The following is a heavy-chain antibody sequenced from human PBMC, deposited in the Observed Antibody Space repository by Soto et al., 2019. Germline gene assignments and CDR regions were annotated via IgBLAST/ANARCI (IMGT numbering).Heavy chain of an antibody. J-gene: IGHJ4*02. CDR3: TTDRGVPVGGWDC. CDR2: IKSKGNGGTT. Sequence: PGGSLRLSCAASGFTFTNAWMNWVRQAPGKGLEWVGHIKSKGNGGTTDYAAPVKDRFTISRDDSKNTLYLQMNSLKIEDTAVYYCTTDRGVPVGGWDCWGQGTLVTVSS. V-gene: IGHV3-15*07. CDR1: GFTFTNAW. D-gene: IGHD2-2*01.